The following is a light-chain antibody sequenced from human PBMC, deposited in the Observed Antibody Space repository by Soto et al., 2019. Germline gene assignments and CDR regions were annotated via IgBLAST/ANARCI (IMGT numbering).Light chain of an antibody. CDR2: DAS. J-gene: IGKJ5*01. CDR3: QRRSNWPLT. V-gene: IGKV3-11*01. CDR1: QSVSSY. Sequence: EIVLTQSPATLSLSPGERATLSCRASQSVSSYLAWYQQKPGQAPRLLIYDASNRATGIPARFSGSGSGTDFTLTISSLEPEDFAVYYCQRRSNWPLTFAQGTRLVIK.